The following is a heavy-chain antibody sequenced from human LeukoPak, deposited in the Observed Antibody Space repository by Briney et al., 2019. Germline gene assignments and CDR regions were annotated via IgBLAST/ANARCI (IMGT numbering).Heavy chain of an antibody. J-gene: IGHJ4*02. Sequence: ASVKVSCKASGYIFTDYYMHWVRQAPGQELGWMGRINPNSGGTNYAQKFQGRVTITTDESTSTAYMELSSLRSEDTAVYYCARTRDCSSTSCYYYRTAFDYWGQGTLVTVSS. CDR2: INPNSGGT. CDR1: GYIFTDYY. CDR3: ARTRDCSSTSCYYYRTAFDY. V-gene: IGHV1/OR15-1*04. D-gene: IGHD2-2*01.